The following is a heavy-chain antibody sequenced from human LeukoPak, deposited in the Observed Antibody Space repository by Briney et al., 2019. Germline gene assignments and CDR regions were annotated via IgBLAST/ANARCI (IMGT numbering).Heavy chain of an antibody. J-gene: IGHJ3*02. CDR3: ATKTYTHAFDI. CDR1: GGSISSGDYY. V-gene: IGHV4-30-4*01. Sequence: PSETLSLTCTVSGGSISSGDYYWSWIRQPPGKGLEWIGYIYYSGSTYYNPSLKNRVTISVDTSKNQCTLKLNSVTATDTAVYYCATKTYTHAFDIWGQGTMVTVSS. D-gene: IGHD4-11*01. CDR2: IYYSGST.